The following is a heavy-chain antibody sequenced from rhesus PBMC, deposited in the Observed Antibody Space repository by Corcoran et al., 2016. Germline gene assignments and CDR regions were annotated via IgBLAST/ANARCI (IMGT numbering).Heavy chain of an antibody. D-gene: IGHD7-45*01. J-gene: IGHJ4*01. Sequence: EVQLVETGGGLVQPGGSLKLSCAASGFTFSSYGMSWVRQAPGKGLEWVSAINSGGGSTYDADAVKGRFTISRDNSKNTLSLQMKSLRAEDTAVYYCAKTPLTGGTYYFDYWGQGVLVTVSS. V-gene: IGHV3S5*01. CDR2: INSGGGST. CDR1: GFTFSSYG. CDR3: AKTPLTGGTYYFDY.